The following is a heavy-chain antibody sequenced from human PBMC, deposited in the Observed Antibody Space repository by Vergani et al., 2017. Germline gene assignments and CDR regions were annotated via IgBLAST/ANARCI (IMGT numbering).Heavy chain of an antibody. CDR3: VYRKTEGRTTGGFYPFYDYYYMDV. CDR1: GFSLNTRGVS. CDR2: IYWNDDQ. Sequence: QITLKESGPTLVKPTQPLTLTCTFSGFSLNTRGVSVAWIRQPPGKALDWLALIYWNDDQHYSPSLNNRVTITKDTSKNQVVLTMTNMDYVDTGTYYCVYRKTEGRTTGGFYPFYDYYYMDVWGKGTTVTVSS. J-gene: IGHJ6*03. D-gene: IGHD1-7*01. V-gene: IGHV2-5*04.